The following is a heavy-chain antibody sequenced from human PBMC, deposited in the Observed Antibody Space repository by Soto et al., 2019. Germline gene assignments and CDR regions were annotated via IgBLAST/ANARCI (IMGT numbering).Heavy chain of an antibody. Sequence: GESLKISCKGSGCKFTSFWLNWVRQIPGKGLEWVGRIDPTDSFTNYSPPSEGLVTISVDKSISTAYLQWSTLQASDTAIYYCARPASGGSRDAFDIWGQGTTVTVSS. CDR2: IDPTDSFT. CDR1: GCKFTSFW. J-gene: IGHJ3*02. CDR3: ARPASGGSRDAFDI. V-gene: IGHV5-10-1*01. D-gene: IGHD2-15*01.